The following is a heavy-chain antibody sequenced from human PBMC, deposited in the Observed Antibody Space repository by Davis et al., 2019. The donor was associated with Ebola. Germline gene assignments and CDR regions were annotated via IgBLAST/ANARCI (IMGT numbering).Heavy chain of an antibody. V-gene: IGHV1-69*04. J-gene: IGHJ4*02. CDR3: ARERGIQLWSRLPFDY. CDR1: GGTFSDFA. Sequence: SVKVSCKASGGTFSDFAISWVRQAPGQGLEWMGRIIPILGIANYAQKFQGRVTITADKSTSTAYMELSSLRSEDTAVYYCARERGIQLWSRLPFDYWGQGTLVTVSS. D-gene: IGHD5-18*01. CDR2: IIPILGIA.